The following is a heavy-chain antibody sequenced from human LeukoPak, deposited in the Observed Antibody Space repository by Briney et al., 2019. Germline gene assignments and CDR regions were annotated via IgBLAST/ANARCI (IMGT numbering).Heavy chain of an antibody. J-gene: IGHJ4*02. CDR1: GYTFTGYY. CDR3: ARTNYGFWSGYYPD. CDR2: INPNSGGT. Sequence: ASVKVSCKASGYTFTGYYMHWVRQAPGQGLEWMGWINPNSGGTNYAQKFQGRVTMTRDTSISTAYMELSGLRSDDTAVYYCARTNYGFWSGYYPDWGQGTLVTVSS. D-gene: IGHD3-3*01. V-gene: IGHV1-2*02.